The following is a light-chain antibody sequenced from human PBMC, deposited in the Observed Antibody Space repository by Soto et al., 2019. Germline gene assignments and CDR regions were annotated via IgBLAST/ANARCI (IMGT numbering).Light chain of an antibody. CDR1: QSVSSN. V-gene: IGKV3-15*01. J-gene: IGKJ1*01. CDR3: QQYNNWPLWT. CDR2: GAS. Sequence: EIVMTQSPATLSVSPGERATLSCRASQSVSSNLAWYQQKPXXXPRLLIYGASTRATGIPARFSGSXSXXXFTLTISSLQSEDFAVYYCQQYNNWPLWTFGQGTKVEIK.